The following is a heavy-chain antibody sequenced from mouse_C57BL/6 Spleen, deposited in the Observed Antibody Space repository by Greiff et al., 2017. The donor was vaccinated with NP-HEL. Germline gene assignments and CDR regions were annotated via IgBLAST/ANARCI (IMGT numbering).Heavy chain of an antibody. J-gene: IGHJ4*01. Sequence: VQLQQPGAELVKPGASVKLSCKASGYTFTSYWMQWVKQRPGQGLEWIGEIDPSDSYTNYNQKFKGKATLTVDTSSSTAYMQLSSLTSEDSAVYYCARGRLRRMDYWGQGTSVTVSS. CDR1: GYTFTSYW. V-gene: IGHV1-50*01. CDR3: ARGRLRRMDY. CDR2: IDPSDSYT. D-gene: IGHD1-2*01.